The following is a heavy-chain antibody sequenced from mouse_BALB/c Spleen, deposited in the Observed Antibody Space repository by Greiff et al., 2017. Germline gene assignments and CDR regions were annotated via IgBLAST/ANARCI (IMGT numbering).Heavy chain of an antibody. CDR2: ISNGGGST. D-gene: IGHD2-4*01. V-gene: IGHV5-12-2*01. Sequence: DVQLVESGGGLVQPGGSLKLSCAASGFTFSSYTMSWVRQTPEKRLEWVAYISNGGGSTYYPDTVKGRFTISRDNAKNTLYLQMSSLKSEDTAMYYCARHEGGITTGFAYWGQGTLVTVSA. CDR3: ARHEGGITTGFAY. CDR1: GFTFSSYT. J-gene: IGHJ3*01.